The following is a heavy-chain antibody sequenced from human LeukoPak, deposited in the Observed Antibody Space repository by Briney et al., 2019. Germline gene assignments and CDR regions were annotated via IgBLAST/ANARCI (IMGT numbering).Heavy chain of an antibody. Sequence: ASVKVSCKASGYTFTSYYMHWVRQAPGQGLEWMGIINPSGGSTSYAQKFQGRVTMTRDTSTSTVYMELSSLRSEDTAVYYCARGWFDRGERTLVDYWGQGTLVTVSS. CDR3: ARGWFDRGERTLVDY. CDR2: INPSGGST. D-gene: IGHD1-1*01. CDR1: GYTFTSYY. J-gene: IGHJ4*02. V-gene: IGHV1-46*01.